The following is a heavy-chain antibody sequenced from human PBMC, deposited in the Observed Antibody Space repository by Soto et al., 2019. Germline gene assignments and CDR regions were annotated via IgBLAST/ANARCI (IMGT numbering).Heavy chain of an antibody. D-gene: IGHD3-16*01. CDR2: IYYSGYT. Sequence: QLQLQESGPGLVKPSETLSLTCTVSGGSISSSSYYWGWIRQPPGKGLEWIGSIYYSGYTYYNPTPKXRXTXSXXTSKNQFTLKLSSVTAADTAVYYCARHNGPLYVGYYYDMDVWGQGTTVTVSS. J-gene: IGHJ6*02. V-gene: IGHV4-39*01. CDR3: ARHNGPLYVGYYYDMDV. CDR1: GGSISSSSYY.